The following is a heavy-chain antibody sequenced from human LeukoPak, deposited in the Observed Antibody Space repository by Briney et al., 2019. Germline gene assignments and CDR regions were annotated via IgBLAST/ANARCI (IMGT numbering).Heavy chain of an antibody. CDR2: ISGSGGST. D-gene: IGHD3-10*01. J-gene: IGHJ4*02. CDR3: AKDRSWFGELLDY. Sequence: PGGSQRLSCAASGFTFSSYAMSWVRQAPGKGLEWVSAISGSGGSTYYADSVKGRFTISRDNSKNTLYLQMNSLRAEDTAVYYCAKDRSWFGELLDYWGQGTLVTVSS. CDR1: GFTFSSYA. V-gene: IGHV3-23*01.